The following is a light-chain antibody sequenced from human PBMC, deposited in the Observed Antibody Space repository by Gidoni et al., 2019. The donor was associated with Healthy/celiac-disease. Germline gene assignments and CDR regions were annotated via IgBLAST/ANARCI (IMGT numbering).Light chain of an antibody. V-gene: IGKV3-11*01. CDR2: DAS. CDR1: QSVSSY. J-gene: IGKJ4*01. Sequence: EIVLTQSPATLSLSPGERATLSCRASQSVSSYLAWYQQKPGQAPRILIYDASNRATGIPARFSGSGSGTDFTLTISSREPEDFAVYYCQQRSNWPTFGGGTKVEIK. CDR3: QQRSNWPT.